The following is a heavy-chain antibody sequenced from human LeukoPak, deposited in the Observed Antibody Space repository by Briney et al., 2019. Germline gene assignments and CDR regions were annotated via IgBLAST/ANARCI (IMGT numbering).Heavy chain of an antibody. CDR2: MNPNSGNT. D-gene: IGHD5-12*01. CDR3: ARGPRYSGYDRTLGVTDY. CDR1: GYTFTSYD. V-gene: IGHV1-8*01. Sequence: ASVKVSCKASGYTFTSYDINWVRQATGQGLEWMGWMNPNSGNTSYAQKFQGRVTMTRNTSISTAYMELSSLRSEDTAVYYCARGPRYSGYDRTLGVTDYWGQGTLVTVSS. J-gene: IGHJ4*02.